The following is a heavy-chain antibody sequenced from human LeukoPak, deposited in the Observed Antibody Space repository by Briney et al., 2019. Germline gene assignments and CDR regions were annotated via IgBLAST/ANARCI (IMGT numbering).Heavy chain of an antibody. J-gene: IGHJ3*02. CDR1: GGSVSSGTYY. CDR3: TRSTNLEAFDI. D-gene: IGHD2-8*01. CDR2: IYYSGST. Sequence: SETLSLTCTVSGGSVSSGTYYWSWIRQPPGKGLEWIGYIYYSGSTNYNPSLRSRVTVSVDTSKNQCSLKLSSVTTADTAVYYCTRSTNLEAFDIWGQGTMVTVSS. V-gene: IGHV4-61*01.